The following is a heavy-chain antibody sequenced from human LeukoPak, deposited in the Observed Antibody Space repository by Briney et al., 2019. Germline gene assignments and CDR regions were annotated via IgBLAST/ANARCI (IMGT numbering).Heavy chain of an antibody. CDR3: ARDQPGTYTMSST. Sequence: GGSLRLSCAASGFTFSSYAMTWVRQAPGKGLEWVSIISGSGGTTYYADSVKGRFTISRDNSRNTLFLEMNSLRPDDTAVYYCARDQPGTYTMSSTWGQGTLVTVSS. V-gene: IGHV3-23*01. CDR1: GFTFSSYA. J-gene: IGHJ5*02. D-gene: IGHD7-27*01. CDR2: ISGSGGTT.